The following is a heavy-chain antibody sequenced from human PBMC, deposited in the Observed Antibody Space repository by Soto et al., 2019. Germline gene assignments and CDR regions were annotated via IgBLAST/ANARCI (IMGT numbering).Heavy chain of an antibody. CDR3: ARVHPVGLGRYYYYYGMDV. V-gene: IGHV1-69*01. J-gene: IGHJ6*02. CDR1: GGTFSSYA. D-gene: IGHD3-10*01. CDR2: IIPIFGTA. Sequence: QVQLVQSGAEVKKPGSSVKVSCKASGGTFSSYAISWVRQAPGQGLEWMGGIIPIFGTANYAQKFQGRVTITADESTSTAYMELSSLRSEDTGVYYCARVHPVGLGRYYYYYGMDVWGQGTTVTVSS.